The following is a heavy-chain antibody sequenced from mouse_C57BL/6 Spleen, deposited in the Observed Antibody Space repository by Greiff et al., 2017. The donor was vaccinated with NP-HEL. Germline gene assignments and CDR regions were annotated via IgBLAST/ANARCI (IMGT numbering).Heavy chain of an antibody. D-gene: IGHD1-2*01. CDR2: IYPRDGST. CDR1: GYTFTSYD. J-gene: IGHJ4*01. V-gene: IGHV1-85*01. CDR3: ARSPGVTTAYYYAMDY. Sequence: VQLQQSGPELVKPGASVKLSCKASGYTFTSYDINWVKQRPGQGLEWIGWIYPRDGSTKYNEKFKGKATLTVDTSSSTAYMGLHSLTSEDSAVYFCARSPGVTTAYYYAMDYWGQGTSVTVSS.